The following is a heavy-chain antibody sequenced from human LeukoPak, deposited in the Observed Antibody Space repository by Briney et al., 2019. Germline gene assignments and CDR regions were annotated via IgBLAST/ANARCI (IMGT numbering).Heavy chain of an antibody. J-gene: IGHJ3*02. CDR1: GYTFTGYY. V-gene: IGHV1-2*02. CDR3: ARSRMVRGVNDAFDI. Sequence: WASVKVSCKASGYTFTGYYMHRVRQAPAQGLEWLGWINPNSGGTNYAQKFQGRVTMTRDTSISTAYMELSRLRSDDTAVYYCARSRMVRGVNDAFDIWGQGTMVTVSS. CDR2: INPNSGGT. D-gene: IGHD3-10*01.